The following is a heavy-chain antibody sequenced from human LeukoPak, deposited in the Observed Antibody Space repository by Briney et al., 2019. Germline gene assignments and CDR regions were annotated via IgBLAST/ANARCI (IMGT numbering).Heavy chain of an antibody. CDR1: GGSISSYY. CDR3: ARGGTNYYDSSGPYYYYYMDV. V-gene: IGHV4-59*01. Sequence: SETLSLTCTVSGGSISSYYWSWIRQPPGKGLEWIGYIYYSGSTNYNPSLKSRVTISVDTSKNQFSPKLSSVTAADTAVYYCARGGTNYYDSSGPYYYYYMDVWGKGTTVTVSS. D-gene: IGHD3-22*01. CDR2: IYYSGST. J-gene: IGHJ6*03.